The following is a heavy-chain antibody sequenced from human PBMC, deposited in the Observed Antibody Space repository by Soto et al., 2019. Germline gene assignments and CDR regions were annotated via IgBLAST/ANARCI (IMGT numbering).Heavy chain of an antibody. Sequence: SETLSLTCTVSGGSISSYYWSWIRQPPGKGLEWIGYIYYSGSTNYNPSLKSRVTISVDTSKNQFSRKLSSVTAADTAVYYCARRGESSYDFWSGYYGEAYFDYWGQGTLVTVSS. CDR3: ARRGESSYDFWSGYYGEAYFDY. CDR1: GGSISSYY. D-gene: IGHD3-3*01. J-gene: IGHJ4*02. CDR2: IYYSGST. V-gene: IGHV4-59*01.